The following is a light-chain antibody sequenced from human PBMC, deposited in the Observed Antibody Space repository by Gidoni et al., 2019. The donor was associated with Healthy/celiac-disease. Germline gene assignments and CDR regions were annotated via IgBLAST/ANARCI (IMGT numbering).Light chain of an antibody. Sequence: DIQMTQSPSSLSASVGDRVTITCRASQSISSYLNWYQQKPGKAPKLLIYAASSLKSGVPSRFSGSGSGTDFNLTISSLQPEDFATYYCQQSYSTPTFGGGTKVEIK. CDR1: QSISSY. J-gene: IGKJ4*01. CDR2: AAS. CDR3: QQSYSTPT. V-gene: IGKV1-39*01.